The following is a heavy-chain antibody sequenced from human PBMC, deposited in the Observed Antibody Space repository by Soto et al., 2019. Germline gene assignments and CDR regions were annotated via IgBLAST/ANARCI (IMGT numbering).Heavy chain of an antibody. Sequence: ASVKVSCKASGYTFTSYGISWVRQAPGQGLEWMGWISAYNGNTNYAQKLQGRVTMTTDTSTSTAYMELRSLRSDDTAVYYCARVDIVVVPAAMFFNWFDPWGQGTLDTVS. CDR2: ISAYNGNT. D-gene: IGHD2-2*01. V-gene: IGHV1-18*01. CDR1: GYTFTSYG. J-gene: IGHJ5*02. CDR3: ARVDIVVVPAAMFFNWFDP.